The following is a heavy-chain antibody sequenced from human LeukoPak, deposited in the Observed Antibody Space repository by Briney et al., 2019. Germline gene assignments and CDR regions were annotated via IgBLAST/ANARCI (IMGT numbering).Heavy chain of an antibody. Sequence: GGSLRLSCAASGFTFSSYAMSWVRQAPGKGLEWVSAISGSGGSTYYADSVKGRFTISRDNSKNTIYLEMNSLRAEDTAVYYCAKDLAQWLVPQYYFDYWGQGTLVTVSS. CDR3: AKDLAQWLVPQYYFDY. J-gene: IGHJ4*02. CDR1: GFTFSSYA. CDR2: ISGSGGST. D-gene: IGHD6-19*01. V-gene: IGHV3-23*01.